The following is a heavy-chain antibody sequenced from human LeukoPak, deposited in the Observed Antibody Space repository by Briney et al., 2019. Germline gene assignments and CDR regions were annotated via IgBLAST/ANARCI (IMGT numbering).Heavy chain of an antibody. D-gene: IGHD6-13*01. CDR2: ISGSGGSP. CDR3: AKDGEPSTIAAAGDY. CDR1: GFTFNSYA. J-gene: IGHJ4*02. V-gene: IGHV3-23*01. Sequence: GGSLRLSRAASGFTFNSYAMSRVRQAPGKGLEWVAAISGSGGSPYYADSVKGRFAISRDNSDNTLCLQMNSQRAEDTAVYYCAKDGEPSTIAAAGDYLGQGTLVTVSS.